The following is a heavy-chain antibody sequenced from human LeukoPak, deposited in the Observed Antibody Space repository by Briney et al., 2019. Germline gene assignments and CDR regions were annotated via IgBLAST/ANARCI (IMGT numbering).Heavy chain of an antibody. V-gene: IGHV4-59*12. CDR1: GGSISSYY. CDR2: IYYSGST. J-gene: IGHJ2*01. D-gene: IGHD4-17*01. Sequence: SETLSLTCTVSGGSISSYYWSWIRQPPGKGLEWIGYIYYSGSTNYNPSLKSRVTISVDTSKNQFSLKLSSVTAADTAVYYCARGRTVTQWYFDLWGRGTLVTVSS. CDR3: ARGRTVTQWYFDL.